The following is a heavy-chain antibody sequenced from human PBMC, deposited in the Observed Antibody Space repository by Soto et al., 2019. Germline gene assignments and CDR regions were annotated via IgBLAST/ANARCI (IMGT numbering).Heavy chain of an antibody. Sequence: ASVKVSCKVSGYTFSGFYMHWVRQAPGQGLEWMGWINPNSGGTRSAEKFQGRVTMTRDTSISTAYMELSRLTSDDTAVYYCASAAVTGTAGLDFWGQGTQVTVSS. CDR3: ASAAVTGTAGLDF. D-gene: IGHD6-19*01. V-gene: IGHV1-2*02. CDR1: GYTFSGFY. CDR2: INPNSGGT. J-gene: IGHJ4*02.